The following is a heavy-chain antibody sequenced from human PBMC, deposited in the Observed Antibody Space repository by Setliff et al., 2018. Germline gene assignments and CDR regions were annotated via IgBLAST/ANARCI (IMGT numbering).Heavy chain of an antibody. D-gene: IGHD3-3*01. CDR1: GFTFDDYT. CDR2: ITWDGGST. CDR3: TKDGGRLRFVSHLDF. V-gene: IGHV3-43*01. J-gene: IGHJ4*02. Sequence: PGESLRLSCAASGFTFDDYTMHWVRQAPGKGLEWVSLITWDGGSTFYADSVKGRFTISRDNRKNSLYLQMNSLTSEDTALYFCTKDGGRLRFVSHLDFWGQGTPVTVSS.